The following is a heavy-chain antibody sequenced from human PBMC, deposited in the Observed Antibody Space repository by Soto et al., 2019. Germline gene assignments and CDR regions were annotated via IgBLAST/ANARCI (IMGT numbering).Heavy chain of an antibody. CDR2: ISESGDNT. CDR3: AKGGYKYGLDP. CDR1: GFTFSSFA. Sequence: VQLLESGGGLVQPGGSLRLSCAASGFTFSSFAMSWVRQAPGKGPEWVSAISESGDNTFSADSVKGRFTISRDNTKNTLYLQMNSLRAEDTALYFCAKGGYKYGLDPWGQGTLVTVSS. D-gene: IGHD5-18*01. J-gene: IGHJ5*02. V-gene: IGHV3-23*01.